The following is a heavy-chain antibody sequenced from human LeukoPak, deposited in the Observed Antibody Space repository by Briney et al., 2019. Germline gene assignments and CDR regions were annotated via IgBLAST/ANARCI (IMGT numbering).Heavy chain of an antibody. Sequence: SVKVSCKASGYTFTTYAISWVRQAPGQGLEWMGGIIPIFGTANYAQKFQGRVTITTDESTSTAYMELSSLRSQDTAVYYCARAGIAVAAVGGMDVWGKGTTVTVSS. CDR2: IIPIFGTA. D-gene: IGHD6-19*01. CDR1: GYTFTTYA. V-gene: IGHV1-69*05. J-gene: IGHJ6*03. CDR3: ARAGIAVAAVGGMDV.